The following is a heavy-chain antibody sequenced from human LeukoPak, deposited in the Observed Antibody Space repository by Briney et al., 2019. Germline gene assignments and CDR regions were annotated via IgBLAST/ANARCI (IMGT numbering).Heavy chain of an antibody. Sequence: SGGSLRLSCVVSGFSVSNNYVSWVRQAPGKGLEWVSSIRSSSSYIYYADSVKGRFTISRDNAKNSLYLQMNSLRAEDTAVYYCARDSGNYLDAFDIWGQGTMVTVSS. J-gene: IGHJ3*02. D-gene: IGHD1-7*01. CDR1: GFSVSNNY. V-gene: IGHV3-21*01. CDR2: IRSSSSYI. CDR3: ARDSGNYLDAFDI.